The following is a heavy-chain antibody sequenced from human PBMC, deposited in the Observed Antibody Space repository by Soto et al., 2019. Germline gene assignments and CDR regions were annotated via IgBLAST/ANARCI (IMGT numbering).Heavy chain of an antibody. J-gene: IGHJ6*02. CDR3: ARDGYCSSTSCYYYYYYGMDV. CDR2: ISSSSSYI. D-gene: IGHD2-2*03. CDR1: GFTFSSYS. V-gene: IGHV3-21*01. Sequence: GGSLRLSCAASGFTFSSYSMNWVRQAPGKGLEWVSSISSSSSYIYYTASVKGRFTISRDNAKNSLYLQMNSLRAEDTAVYYCARDGYCSSTSCYYYYYYGMDVWGQGTTVTVSS.